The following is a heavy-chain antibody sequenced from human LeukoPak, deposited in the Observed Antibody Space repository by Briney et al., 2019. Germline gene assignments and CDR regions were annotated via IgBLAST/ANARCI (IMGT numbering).Heavy chain of an antibody. J-gene: IGHJ5*02. Sequence: KPSETLSLTCAVYGGSFSGYYWSWIRKPPGKGLEWIGENNHSGGTNYNPSLKSRVTISVDTSKNQFSLKLSSVTAADTAVYYCAREYRRFYSSSWHRNWFDPWGQGTLVTVSS. V-gene: IGHV4-34*01. CDR2: NNHSGGT. D-gene: IGHD6-13*01. CDR3: AREYRRFYSSSWHRNWFDP. CDR1: GGSFSGYY.